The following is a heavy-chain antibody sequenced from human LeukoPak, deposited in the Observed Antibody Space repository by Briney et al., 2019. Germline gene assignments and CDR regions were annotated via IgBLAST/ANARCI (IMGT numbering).Heavy chain of an antibody. D-gene: IGHD4-23*01. CDR3: SRGNSRWWFDP. CDR2: IYYSGST. Sequence: SETLSLTCTVSGGSISSGGYYWSWIRQHPGKGLEWIGYIYYSGSTYYNPSLKSRVTISVDTSKNQFSLKLSSVTAADTAVYYCSRGNSRWWFDPWGQGTLVTISS. J-gene: IGHJ5*02. V-gene: IGHV4-31*03. CDR1: GGSISSGGYY.